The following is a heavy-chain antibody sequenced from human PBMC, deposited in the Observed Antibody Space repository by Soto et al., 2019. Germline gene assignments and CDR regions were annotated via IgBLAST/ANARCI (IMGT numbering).Heavy chain of an antibody. J-gene: IGHJ4*02. CDR3: AHSDGGYEIIYFDF. CDR2: ICYNDDR. Sequence: ESGPTLVNPTQTLTLTCTFSGFSFTTAGVAVGWIRQTPGGALEWLTLICYNDDRRFSPSLKTRLTITGDTSKNQVVLSLTNVDPGDTATYFCAHSDGGYEIIYFDFWGQGIPVTVSS. CDR1: GFSFTTAGVA. D-gene: IGHD5-12*01. V-gene: IGHV2-5*01.